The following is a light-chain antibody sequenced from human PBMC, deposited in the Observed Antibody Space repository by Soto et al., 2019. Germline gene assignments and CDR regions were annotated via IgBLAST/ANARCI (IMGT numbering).Light chain of an antibody. CDR1: QSVSSSY. CDR3: QQHGGSPLFT. CDR2: GAS. J-gene: IGKJ3*01. Sequence: EIVLTQSPGTLSLSPGERATLSCRASQSVSSSYLAWYQQKPGQAPRLLIYGASSTATGIPARFTGSGSGTDVTLTISSLEPADFAVYYCQQHGGSPLFTFGPGTKVDIK. V-gene: IGKV3-20*01.